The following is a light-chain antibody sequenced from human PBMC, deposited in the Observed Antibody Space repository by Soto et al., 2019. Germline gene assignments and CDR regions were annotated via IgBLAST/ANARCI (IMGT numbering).Light chain of an antibody. Sequence: EIVLTQSPGTLSLSPGERATLSCKASQSVTSRYLARYQQKPGQAPRLLIYGASSRATGIPDSFSGSGSGTDFTLTIGRLEPENFAVYFCQRYNNSPEYTVGQRTKLEIK. CDR3: QRYNNSPEYT. V-gene: IGKV3-20*01. CDR1: QSVTSRY. J-gene: IGKJ2*01. CDR2: GAS.